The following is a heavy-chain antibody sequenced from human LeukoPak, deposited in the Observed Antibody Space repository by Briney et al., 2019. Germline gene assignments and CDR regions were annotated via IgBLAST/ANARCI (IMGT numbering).Heavy chain of an antibody. D-gene: IGHD3-22*01. J-gene: IGHJ4*02. Sequence: PGGSLRLSCAASGFTVSTTDMNWVRQAPGKGLEWVAIIWYDGTNTNYGDSVKGRFTISRDNPKSTLYLQMNSLRAEDTAVYYCARLQASTGYYSLDYWGQGTLVTVSS. CDR2: IWYDGTNT. CDR1: GFTVSTTD. CDR3: ARLQASTGYYSLDY. V-gene: IGHV3-33*08.